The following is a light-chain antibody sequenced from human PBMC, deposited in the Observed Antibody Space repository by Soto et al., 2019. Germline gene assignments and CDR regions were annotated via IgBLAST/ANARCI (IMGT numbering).Light chain of an antibody. V-gene: IGLV1-40*01. CDR2: GNS. Sequence: QSVLTQPPSVSGAPGQTVPLSCTGSSSNIAAGYDAQWYQQPPGTAPTHPMQGNSNRPLWCPERFPGPNSHTSASPATYGLQAEDEADYYCQFYDSSLNDLVFGGGTKGTVL. CDR3: QFYDSSLNDLV. CDR1: SSNIAAGYD. J-gene: IGLJ2*01.